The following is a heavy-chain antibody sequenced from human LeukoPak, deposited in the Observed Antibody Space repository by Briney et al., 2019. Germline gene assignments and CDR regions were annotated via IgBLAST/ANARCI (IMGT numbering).Heavy chain of an antibody. Sequence: GGSLRLSCAASGYTFSSYAMSWVRQAPGKGLEWVSAISGSGGSTYYADSVEGRFTISRDNSKNTLYLQMNSLRAEDTAVYYCAKVLSLYYDSSGYSFDYWGQGTLVTVSS. J-gene: IGHJ4*02. CDR1: GYTFSSYA. CDR2: ISGSGGST. V-gene: IGHV3-23*01. D-gene: IGHD3-22*01. CDR3: AKVLSLYYDSSGYSFDY.